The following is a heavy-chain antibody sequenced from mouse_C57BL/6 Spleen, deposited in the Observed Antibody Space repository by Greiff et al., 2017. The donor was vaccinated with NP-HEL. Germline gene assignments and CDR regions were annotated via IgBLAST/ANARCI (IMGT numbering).Heavy chain of an antibody. CDR3: ARSNWDSWFAY. V-gene: IGHV1-19*01. J-gene: IGHJ3*01. CDR1: GYTFTDYY. Sequence: EVQLQQSGPVLVKPGASVKMSCKASGYTFTDYYMNWVKQSHGKSLEWIGVINPYNGGTSYNQKFKGKATFTVYKSSSTAYMELNSLTSEDSAVYYCARSNWDSWFAYWGQGTLVTVAA. D-gene: IGHD4-1*01. CDR2: INPYNGGT.